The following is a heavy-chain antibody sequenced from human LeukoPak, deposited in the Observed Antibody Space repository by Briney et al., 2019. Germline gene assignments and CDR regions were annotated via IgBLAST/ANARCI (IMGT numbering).Heavy chain of an antibody. D-gene: IGHD4-17*01. CDR1: EFTFSSYT. CDR2: ISSSSSYI. V-gene: IGHV3-21*01. Sequence: GGSLRLSCAASEFTFSSYTMNWVRQAPGKGLEWVSSISSSSSYIYYADSVKGRFTISRDNAKNSLYLQMNSLRAEDTAVYYCARDFYDYGDYYEYFQHWGQGTLVTVSS. CDR3: ARDFYDYGDYYEYFQH. J-gene: IGHJ1*01.